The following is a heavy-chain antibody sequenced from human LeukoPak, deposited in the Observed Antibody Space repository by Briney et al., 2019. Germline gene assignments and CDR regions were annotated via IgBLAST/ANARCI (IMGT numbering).Heavy chain of an antibody. CDR2: LSGSASAT. CDR3: AKDRVHNGYKGAFDY. V-gene: IGHV3-23*01. D-gene: IGHD5-24*01. Sequence: QPGGSLRLSCAASGFTFSSYGMSWVRQAPGKGLEWVSGLSGSASATYYADSVKGRFTISRDNSKKTLYLQMNDLRAEDTAVYYCAKDRVHNGYKGAFDYWGQGTLVTVSS. J-gene: IGHJ4*02. CDR1: GFTFSSYG.